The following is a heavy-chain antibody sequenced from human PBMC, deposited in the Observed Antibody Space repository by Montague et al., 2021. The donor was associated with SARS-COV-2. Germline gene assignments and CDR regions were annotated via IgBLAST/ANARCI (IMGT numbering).Heavy chain of an antibody. CDR3: ASFPSGYYDSSGYHI. Sequence: SETLSLTCAVYGGSFSGYYWSWIRQPPGKGLEWIGEINHSGSTNYNPSLKSRVTISVDTSKNQFSLKLSSATAADTAVYYCASFPSGYYDSSGYHIWGQGTLVTVSS. D-gene: IGHD3-22*01. V-gene: IGHV4-34*01. J-gene: IGHJ4*02. CDR2: INHSGST. CDR1: GGSFSGYY.